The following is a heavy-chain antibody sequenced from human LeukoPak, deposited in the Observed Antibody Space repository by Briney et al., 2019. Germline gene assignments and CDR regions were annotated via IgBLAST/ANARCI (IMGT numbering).Heavy chain of an antibody. CDR3: ARALYYDFWSGSPDDAFDI. V-gene: IGHV3-20*01. J-gene: IGHJ3*02. CDR1: GFTFDDYG. D-gene: IGHD3-3*01. CDR2: VNWNGGST. Sequence: GGSLRLSCAASGFTFDDYGMSWVRQAPGKGLEWVSGVNWNGGSTGYADSVKGRFTISRDNAKNSLYLQMNSLRAEDTALYHCARALYYDFWSGSPDDAFDIWGQGTMVTVSS.